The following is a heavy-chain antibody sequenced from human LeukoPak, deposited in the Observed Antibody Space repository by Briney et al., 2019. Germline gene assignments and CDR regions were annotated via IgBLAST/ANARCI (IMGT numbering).Heavy chain of an antibody. J-gene: IGHJ4*02. D-gene: IGHD4-23*01. V-gene: IGHV4-31*03. CDR3: AREDYGGNSGDY. CDR1: GGSISSGGYY. Sequence: PSQTLSHTCTVSGGSISSGGYYWSWIRQHPGKGLEWIGYIYYSGSTYYNPSLKSRVTISVDTSKNQFSLKLSSVTAADTAVYYCAREDYGGNSGDYWGQGTLVTVSS. CDR2: IYYSGST.